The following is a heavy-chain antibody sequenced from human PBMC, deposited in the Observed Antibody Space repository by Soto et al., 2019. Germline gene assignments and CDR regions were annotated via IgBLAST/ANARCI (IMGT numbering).Heavy chain of an antibody. J-gene: IGHJ6*02. CDR3: ARDRWGDQEGMDV. Sequence: ESGGGVVQPGRSLRLSCAASGFTFSSYAMHWVRQAPGKGLEWVAVISYDGSNKYYADSVKGRFTISRDNSKNTLYLQMNSLRAEDTAVYYCARDRWGDQEGMDVWGQGTTVTVSS. CDR2: ISYDGSNK. CDR1: GFTFSSYA. D-gene: IGHD2-21*02. V-gene: IGHV3-30-3*01.